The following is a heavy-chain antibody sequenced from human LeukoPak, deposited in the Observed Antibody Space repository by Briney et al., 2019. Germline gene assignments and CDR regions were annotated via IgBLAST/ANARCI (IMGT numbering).Heavy chain of an antibody. CDR1: GFTFISYW. D-gene: IGHD1-26*01. CDR2: IKQDGSEK. CDR3: ARENGGPTSAYFDY. V-gene: IGHV3-7*01. Sequence: TGGSLRLSCAASGFTFISYWMSWFRQAPGKGLEWVANIKQDGSEKYYVDSVKGRFTISRDNAKNSLYLQMNSLRAEDTAVYYCARENGGPTSAYFDYWGQGTLVTVSS. J-gene: IGHJ4*02.